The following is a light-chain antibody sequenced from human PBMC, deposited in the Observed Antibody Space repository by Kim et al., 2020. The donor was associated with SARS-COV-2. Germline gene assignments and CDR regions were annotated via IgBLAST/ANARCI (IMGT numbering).Light chain of an antibody. CDR1: KLGDTY. J-gene: IGLJ2*01. Sequence: SYELTQPPSVSVSPGQTASITCSGNKLGDTYACWYQQKPGQSPLLVIYQDTKRPSGIPERFSGSNSGNTATLTISGTQAMDEAEYYCQAWDTTSAWLFGGGTQLTVL. CDR2: QDT. V-gene: IGLV3-1*01. CDR3: QAWDTTSAWL.